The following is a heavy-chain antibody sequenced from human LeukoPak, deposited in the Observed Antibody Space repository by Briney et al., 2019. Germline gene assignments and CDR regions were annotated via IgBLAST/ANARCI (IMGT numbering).Heavy chain of an antibody. Sequence: GESLKISCKGSGYSFTSYWIGWVRQMPGKGLEWMGIIYPGDFDTRYSPSFQGQVTISADKSISTAYLQWSSLKASDTAMYYCARRSDFWSDKFDYWGQGTLVTVSS. D-gene: IGHD3-3*01. V-gene: IGHV5-51*01. CDR3: ARRSDFWSDKFDY. CDR2: IYPGDFDT. CDR1: GYSFTSYW. J-gene: IGHJ4*02.